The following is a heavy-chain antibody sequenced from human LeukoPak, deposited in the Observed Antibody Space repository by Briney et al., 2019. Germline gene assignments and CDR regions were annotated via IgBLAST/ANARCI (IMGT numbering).Heavy chain of an antibody. V-gene: IGHV4-30-2*01. CDR1: GGSISSGGYS. CDR3: ARVYYDFWSGYAGDNYFDY. CDR2: IYHSGST. Sequence: PSETLSLACAVSGGSISSGGYSWSWIRQPPGKGLEWIGYIYHSGSTYYNPSLKSRVTISVDRSKNQFSLKLSSVTAADTAVYYCARVYYDFWSGYAGDNYFDYWGQGTLVTVSS. D-gene: IGHD3-3*01. J-gene: IGHJ4*02.